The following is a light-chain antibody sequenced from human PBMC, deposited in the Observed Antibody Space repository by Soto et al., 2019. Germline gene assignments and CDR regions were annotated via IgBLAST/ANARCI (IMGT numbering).Light chain of an antibody. J-gene: IGLJ2*01. V-gene: IGLV4-69*01. CDR2: LDSDGSH. CDR1: SLHSSYA. CDR3: QTWGTGIHVV. Sequence: QLVLTQWPSASASLGASVKLTCTLSSLHSSYAIAWHQQQPEKGPRYLMKLDSDGSHTKGDAIPDRFSGSSSGAERYLTISSLQSEDEADYYCQTWGTGIHVVFGVGTKLTVL.